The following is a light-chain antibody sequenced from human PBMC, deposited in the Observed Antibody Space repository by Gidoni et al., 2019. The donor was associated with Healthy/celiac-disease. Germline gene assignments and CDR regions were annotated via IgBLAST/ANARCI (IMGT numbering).Light chain of an antibody. CDR3: QQSYSTPLT. Sequence: DIQMTQSPSSLSASVGDRVTITCRASQSISSYLNWYQQKPGKAPKLLIYAASSLQSGVPSRFSVSGSGTDFTLTISSLQPDDFATYYCQQSYSTPLTFGPGTKVDIK. V-gene: IGKV1-39*01. CDR2: AAS. CDR1: QSISSY. J-gene: IGKJ3*01.